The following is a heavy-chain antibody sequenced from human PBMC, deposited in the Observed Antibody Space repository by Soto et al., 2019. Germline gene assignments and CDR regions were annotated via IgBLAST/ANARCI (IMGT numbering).Heavy chain of an antibody. J-gene: IGHJ6*02. Sequence: GGSLRLSCEVSGFTFSMYSMSWVRQSPGKGLEWVAKIPQEGVDGHYADSVKGRFTISRDNGKNSLYLQLNNLRAEDTAVYYCARDHLILPAHDFFYGSDVWGRGATVTVSS. CDR1: GFTFSMYS. CDR2: IPQEGVDG. CDR3: ARDHLILPAHDFFYGSDV. V-gene: IGHV3-7*03. D-gene: IGHD2-21*02.